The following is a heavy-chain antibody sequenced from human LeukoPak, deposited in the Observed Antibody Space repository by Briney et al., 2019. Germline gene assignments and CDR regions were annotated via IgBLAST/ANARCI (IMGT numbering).Heavy chain of an antibody. J-gene: IGHJ5*02. V-gene: IGHV1-2*02. Sequence: GASVKVSCKASGYTFTGYYMHWVRQAPGQGLEWMGWINPNSGGTNYAQKFQGRVTMTRDTSISTAYMELSRLRSDDTAVYYCARTYYYGSGYYNWFDPWGQGTLVTVSS. CDR2: INPNSGGT. CDR1: GYTFTGYY. D-gene: IGHD3-10*01. CDR3: ARTYYYGSGYYNWFDP.